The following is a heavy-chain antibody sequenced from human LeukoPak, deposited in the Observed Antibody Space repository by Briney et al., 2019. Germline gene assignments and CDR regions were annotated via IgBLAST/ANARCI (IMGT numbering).Heavy chain of an antibody. V-gene: IGHV4-59*08. CDR2: IYYSGST. CDR3: ARSAGGWFGELY. CDR1: GGSISSYL. J-gene: IGHJ4*02. Sequence: KPSETLSLTCTVSGGSISSYLWSWIRQPPGKGLEWIGYIYYSGSTNYNPSLKSRVTISVDTSKNHFSLKLTSVTAADTAVYYCARSAGGWFGELYWGQGTLVTVSS. D-gene: IGHD3-10*01.